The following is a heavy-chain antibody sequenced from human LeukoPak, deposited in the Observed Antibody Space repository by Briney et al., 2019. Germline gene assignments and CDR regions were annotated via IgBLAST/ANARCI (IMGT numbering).Heavy chain of an antibody. Sequence: SETLSLTCAVYGGSFSGYYWSWIRQPPGKGLEWIGEINHSGSTNYNPSLKSRVTTSVDTSKNQFSLKLSSVTAADTAVYYCARGSLYCSGGSCYSGYFDYWGQGTLVTVSS. CDR1: GGSFSGYY. D-gene: IGHD2-15*01. V-gene: IGHV4-34*01. CDR3: ARGSLYCSGGSCYSGYFDY. J-gene: IGHJ4*02. CDR2: INHSGST.